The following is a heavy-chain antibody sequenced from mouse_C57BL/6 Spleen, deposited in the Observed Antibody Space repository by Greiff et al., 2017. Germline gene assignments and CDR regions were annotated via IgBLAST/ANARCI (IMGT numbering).Heavy chain of an antibody. V-gene: IGHV1-47*01. CDR2: FHPYNDDT. Sequence: VQLQQSGAELVKPGASVKMSCKASGYTFTTYPIEWMKQNHGKSLEWIGNFHPYNDDTKYNEKFKGKDTLTVEKSSSTVYLELSRLTSDDSAVYYCARRRYYGSSWYFDVWGTGTTVTVSS. J-gene: IGHJ1*03. CDR3: ARRRYYGSSWYFDV. D-gene: IGHD1-1*01. CDR1: GYTFTTYP.